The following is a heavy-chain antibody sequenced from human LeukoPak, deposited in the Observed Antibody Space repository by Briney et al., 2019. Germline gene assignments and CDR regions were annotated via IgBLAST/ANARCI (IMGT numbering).Heavy chain of an antibody. J-gene: IGHJ4*02. D-gene: IGHD2/OR15-2a*01. CDR3: ARDWFHAIDY. CDR1: GFTFSRYW. CDR2: NSDGRST. V-gene: IGHV3-74*01. Sequence: GGSLRLSCVASGFTFSRYWMHWVRQAPGKGLVRVSRNSDGRSTNYADSVKGRFSISRDNAENTLYLQMNSLRAEDTAVYYCARDWFHAIDYWGQGTLVTVSS.